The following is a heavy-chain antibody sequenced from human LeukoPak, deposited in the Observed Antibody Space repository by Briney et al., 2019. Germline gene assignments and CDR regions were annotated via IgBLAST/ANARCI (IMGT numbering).Heavy chain of an antibody. CDR1: GGSISSYY. CDR3: ASSTMRGNYGMDV. CDR2: IYYSGST. Sequence: SETLSLTCTVSGGSISSYYWSWIRQPPGKGLEWIGYIYYSGSTNYNPSLKSRVTISVDRSKNQFSLKLSSVTAADTAVYYCASSTMRGNYGMDVWGQGTTVTVSS. D-gene: IGHD2/OR15-2a*01. V-gene: IGHV4-59*12. J-gene: IGHJ6*02.